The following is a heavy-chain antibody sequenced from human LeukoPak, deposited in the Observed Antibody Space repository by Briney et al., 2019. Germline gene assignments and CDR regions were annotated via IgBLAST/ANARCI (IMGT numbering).Heavy chain of an antibody. V-gene: IGHV5-51*01. D-gene: IGHD3-22*01. J-gene: IGHJ3*02. CDR1: GYSFATFW. CDR3: AKTNYYATSGWASGLSPFDM. CDR2: IYPVDSDT. Sequence: GESLKISCKGSGYSFATFWIAWVRQVPGKGLEWIGVIYPVDSDTRYSPSFQGQVTISVDKSTSTAYLQWSSLKASDTAMYYCAKTNYYATSGWASGLSPFDMWGRGTMVTVSS.